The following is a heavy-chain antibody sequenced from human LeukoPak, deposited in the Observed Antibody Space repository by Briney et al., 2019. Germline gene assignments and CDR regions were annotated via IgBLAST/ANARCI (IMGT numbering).Heavy chain of an antibody. CDR3: ATLRNWGAYYYGMDV. D-gene: IGHD7-27*01. J-gene: IGHJ6*02. CDR1: GFNFYSYW. V-gene: IGHV3-7*01. CDR2: IKQDGSEK. Sequence: GGSLRLSCAGSGFNFYSYWMSWVRQAPGKGLEWVANIKQDGSEKHYVDSVKGRFTISRDNAKNSLCLQMNSLRAEDTAVYYCATLRNWGAYYYGMDVWGQGTTVTVSS.